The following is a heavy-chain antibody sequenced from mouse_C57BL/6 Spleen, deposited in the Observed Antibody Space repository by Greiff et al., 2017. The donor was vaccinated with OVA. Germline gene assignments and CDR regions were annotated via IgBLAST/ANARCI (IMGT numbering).Heavy chain of an antibody. CDR2: IRNKANGYTT. D-gene: IGHD1-1*01. Sequence: EVKVEESGGGLVQPGGSLSLSCAASGFTFTDYYMSWVRQPPGKALEWLGFIRNKANGYTTEYSASVKGRFTISRDNSQSILYLQMNALRADDSATYYSASHYYGSSFYAMDYWGQGTSVTVSS. J-gene: IGHJ4*01. V-gene: IGHV7-3*01. CDR1: GFTFTDYY. CDR3: ASHYYGSSFYAMDY.